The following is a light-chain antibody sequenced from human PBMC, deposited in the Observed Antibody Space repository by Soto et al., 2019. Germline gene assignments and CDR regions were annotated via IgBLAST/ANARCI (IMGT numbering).Light chain of an antibody. CDR1: SSNIGAGFD. V-gene: IGLV1-40*01. Sequence: QSVLTQSPSVSGAPGQRVSISCTGTSSNIGAGFDVHWYQQLPATAPKHLIYGNNNRPSGVPDRFSGSKSGTSASLAITGLQAEDEADYCCQSYDTSLSGGSVFGTGTKLTVL. CDR2: GNN. CDR3: QSYDTSLSGGSV. J-gene: IGLJ1*01.